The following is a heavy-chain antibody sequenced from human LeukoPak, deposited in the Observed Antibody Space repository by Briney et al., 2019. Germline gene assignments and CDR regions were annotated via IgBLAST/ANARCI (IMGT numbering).Heavy chain of an antibody. CDR3: AKERWGSFDY. V-gene: IGHV3-23*01. J-gene: IGHJ4*02. D-gene: IGHD3-16*01. Sequence: PGGSLRLSCSASGFTFSSYAMSWVRQAPGKGLEWVSAISGSCGSTYYSDSVKGRFTISRDNSKNTLYLQMNILRAEDTAVYYCAKERWGSFDYWGQGTLVTVSS. CDR1: GFTFSSYA. CDR2: ISGSCGST.